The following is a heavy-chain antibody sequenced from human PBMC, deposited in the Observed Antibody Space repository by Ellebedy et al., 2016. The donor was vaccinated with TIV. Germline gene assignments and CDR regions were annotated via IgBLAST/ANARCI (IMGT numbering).Heavy chain of an antibody. V-gene: IGHV5-51*01. Sequence: GESLKISCKGSGYSFPSYWIGWVRQLPGKGLEWMGIIYPGDSDTRYSPSFQGHVTISADKSISTAYLQWSSLEASDTATYYWARTRRAVTEYYFNYWGQGTLVTGSS. CDR3: ARTRRAVTEYYFNY. CDR1: GYSFPSYW. J-gene: IGHJ4*02. CDR2: IYPGDSDT. D-gene: IGHD3-16*02.